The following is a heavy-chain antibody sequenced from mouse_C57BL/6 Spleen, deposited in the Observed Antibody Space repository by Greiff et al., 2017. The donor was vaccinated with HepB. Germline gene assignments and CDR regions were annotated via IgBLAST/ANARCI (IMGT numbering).Heavy chain of an antibody. CDR2: INYDGSST. Sequence: EVLLVESEGGLVQPGSSMKLSCTASGFTFSDYYMAWVRQVPEKGLEWVANINYDGSSTYYLDSLKSRFIISRDNAKNILYLQMSSLKSEDTATYYCARGDYYYGSPFDYWGQGTTLTVSS. J-gene: IGHJ2*01. D-gene: IGHD1-1*01. CDR1: GFTFSDYY. V-gene: IGHV5-16*01. CDR3: ARGDYYYGSPFDY.